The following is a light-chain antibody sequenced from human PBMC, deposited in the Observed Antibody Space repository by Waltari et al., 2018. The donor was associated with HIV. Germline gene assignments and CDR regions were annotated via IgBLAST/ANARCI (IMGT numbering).Light chain of an antibody. V-gene: IGLV1-40*01. Sequence: QSVVTQPPSVSGAPGQRITISCSGSSSNLGAGYDVHWYQQLPGTAPKVIIYDNNKRPSGVPDRFSGSKSGTSASLANTGLQAEDEAEYYCQSYDTSLSAVVFGGGTTLTVL. J-gene: IGLJ3*02. CDR1: SSNLGAGYD. CDR2: DNN. CDR3: QSYDTSLSAVV.